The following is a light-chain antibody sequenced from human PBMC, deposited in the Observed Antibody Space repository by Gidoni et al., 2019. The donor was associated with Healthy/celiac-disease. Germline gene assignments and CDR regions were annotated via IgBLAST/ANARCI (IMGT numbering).Light chain of an antibody. V-gene: IGKV1D-13*01. CDR3: QQFNNYLLT. Sequence: AIQLTQSPSSLSASVGDRVTLTCRASQGISSALAWYQQKPGKAPKLLIYDASSLESGVPSMLSGSGSGTDFTLTISSLQPEDFATYYCQQFNNYLLTFGGGTKVEIK. J-gene: IGKJ4*01. CDR2: DAS. CDR1: QGISSA.